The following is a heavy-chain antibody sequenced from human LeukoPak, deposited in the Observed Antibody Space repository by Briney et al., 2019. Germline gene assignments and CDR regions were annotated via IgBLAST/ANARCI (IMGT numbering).Heavy chain of an antibody. CDR1: GGSISSSSYY. V-gene: IGHV4-39*07. Sequence: SETLSLTCTVSGGSISSSSYYRGWIRQPPGKGLEWIGSIYYSGSTYYNPSLKSRVTISVDTSKNQFSLKLSSVTAADTAVYYCARGDYYYYYMDVWGKGTTVTVSS. J-gene: IGHJ6*03. CDR3: ARGDYYYYYMDV. D-gene: IGHD5-24*01. CDR2: IYYSGST.